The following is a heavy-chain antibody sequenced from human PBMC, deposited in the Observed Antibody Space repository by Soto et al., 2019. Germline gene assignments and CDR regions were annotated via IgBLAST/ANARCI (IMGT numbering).Heavy chain of an antibody. CDR1: GFSFRNYD. Sequence: QVQLVESGGGVVQPGRSLRLSCAASGFSFRNYDMHWVRQAPGKGLEWVAVISYDGSNKYYADSVKGRITISRDNSKNTLYLQMNSLRAEDTAVFYCGRVADYYYYGMDVWGQGTTVTVSS. V-gene: IGHV3-30*04. CDR3: GRVADYYYYGMDV. CDR2: ISYDGSNK. D-gene: IGHD6-25*01. J-gene: IGHJ6*02.